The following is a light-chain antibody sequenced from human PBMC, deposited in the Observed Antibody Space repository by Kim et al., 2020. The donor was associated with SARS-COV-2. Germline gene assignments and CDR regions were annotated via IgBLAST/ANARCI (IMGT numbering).Light chain of an antibody. J-gene: IGKJ4*01. CDR3: QQRSNWPPIT. CDR2: DAS. CDR1: PSVSSY. V-gene: IGKV3-11*01. Sequence: EIVLTQSPATLSLSPGERATLSCRASPSVSSYLAWYQQQPGQAPRLLIYDASNRATGIPARFSGSGAGTDVTLTISSLQPEDFAVYYCQQRSNWPPITFGGGTKVDIK.